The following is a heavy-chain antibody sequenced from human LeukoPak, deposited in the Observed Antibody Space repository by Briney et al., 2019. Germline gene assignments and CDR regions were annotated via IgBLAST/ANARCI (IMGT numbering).Heavy chain of an antibody. CDR2: ISGSGGST. J-gene: IGHJ4*02. Sequence: AGGSLRLSCAASGFTFSSYAMNWVRQAPGKGLEWVSVISGSGGSTYYADSVKGRLTISRDNSRNTLYLQMNSLRAEDTAVYYCARAIAAAGTVYWGQGTLVTVSS. CDR3: ARAIAAAGTVY. CDR1: GFTFSSYA. V-gene: IGHV3-23*01. D-gene: IGHD6-13*01.